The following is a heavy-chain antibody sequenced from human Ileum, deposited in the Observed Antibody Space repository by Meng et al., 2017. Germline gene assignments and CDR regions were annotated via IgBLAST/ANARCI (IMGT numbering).Heavy chain of an antibody. CDR2: INHSGST. Sequence: QVQLPQWGAGPLKLSETLSLTYVVYGGSFRANYWTWIRPPTGKGLELSGEINHSGSTNYKPSLKSRVTISVDTSKKQFSLKLTSMTAADTAVYYCASARYDNWGQGTLVTVSS. V-gene: IGHV4-34*01. CDR3: ASARYDN. D-gene: IGHD3-22*01. J-gene: IGHJ4*02. CDR1: GGSFRANY.